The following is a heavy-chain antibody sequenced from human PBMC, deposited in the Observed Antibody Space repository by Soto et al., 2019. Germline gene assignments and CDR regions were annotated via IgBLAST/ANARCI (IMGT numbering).Heavy chain of an antibody. D-gene: IGHD1-1*01. V-gene: IGHV1-69*08. CDR2: IIPILGIA. J-gene: IGHJ4*02. Sequence: QVQLVQSGAEVKKPGSSVKVSCKASGGTFSSYTISWVRQAPGQGLEWMGRIIPILGIANYAQKFQGRVTITADKSTNTAYMELSSLRSEDTAVYYCARETGTTGADYWGQGTLVTVSS. CDR3: ARETGTTGADY. CDR1: GGTFSSYT.